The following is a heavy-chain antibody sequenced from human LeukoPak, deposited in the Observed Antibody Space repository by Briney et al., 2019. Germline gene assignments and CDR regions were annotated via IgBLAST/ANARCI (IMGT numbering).Heavy chain of an antibody. J-gene: IGHJ4*02. Sequence: SETLSLTCTVSGGSISSGDYYWSWIRQPPGKGLEWIGYIYYSGSTYYNPSLKSRVTISVDTSKNQFSLKLSSVTAADTAVYYCATSYDDYGDYPDYWGQGTLATVSS. D-gene: IGHD4-17*01. CDR3: ATSYDDYGDYPDY. V-gene: IGHV4-30-4*01. CDR2: IYYSGST. CDR1: GGSISSGDYY.